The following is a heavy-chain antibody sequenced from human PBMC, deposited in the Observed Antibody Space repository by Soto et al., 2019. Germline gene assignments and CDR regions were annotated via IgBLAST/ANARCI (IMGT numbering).Heavy chain of an antibody. CDR1: GFTFSGSA. V-gene: IGHV3-73*01. J-gene: IGHJ4*02. CDR2: IRSKANSYAT. CDR3: TRHDTGYCSGGSCLEFDY. Sequence: GGSLRLSCAASGFTFSGSAMHWVRQASGKGLEWVGRIRSKANSYATAYAASVKGRFTISRDDSKNTAYLQMNSLKTEDTAVYYCTRHDTGYCSGGSCLEFDYWGQGTLVTVSS. D-gene: IGHD2-15*01.